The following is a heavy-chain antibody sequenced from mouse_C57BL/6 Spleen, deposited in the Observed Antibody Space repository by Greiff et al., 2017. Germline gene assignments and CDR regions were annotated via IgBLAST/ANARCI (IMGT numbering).Heavy chain of an antibody. V-gene: IGHV14-2*01. CDR1: GFTFNDYD. J-gene: IGHJ3*01. Sequence: EVQLQQSGAGLVKPGASVKLSCTASGFTFNDYDMHWVKQRTEEGLEWIGRIDPEDGETKYAAKFQGKATITADTSANTVYLQLSSLTSEDTAVYDGAKGAGMAYWGQGTLVTVSA. CDR2: IDPEDGET. CDR3: AKGAGMAY.